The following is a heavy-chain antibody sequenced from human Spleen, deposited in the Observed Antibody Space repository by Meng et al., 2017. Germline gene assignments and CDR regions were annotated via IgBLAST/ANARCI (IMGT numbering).Heavy chain of an antibody. CDR1: GFTFSSYA. V-gene: IGHV3-30*04. D-gene: IGHD3-10*01. Sequence: SLKISCVASGFTFSSYAMYWVRQAPGKGLEGVAVISYVGSNKYYADSVKGRFTIPRDNSKNTLYLQMNSLRAENTAVYYCARDEATYYYGSGSSYYFDYWGQGTLVTVSS. CDR3: ARDEATYYYGSGSSYYFDY. CDR2: ISYVGSNK. J-gene: IGHJ4*02.